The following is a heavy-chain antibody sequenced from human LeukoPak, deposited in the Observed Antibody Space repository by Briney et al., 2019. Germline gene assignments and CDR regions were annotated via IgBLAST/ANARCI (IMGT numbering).Heavy chain of an antibody. D-gene: IGHD3-22*01. CDR2: ISSSGSTI. V-gene: IGHV3-48*03. CDR1: GFTFSSYE. J-gene: IGHJ5*02. Sequence: GGSLRLSCAASGFTFSSYEMNWVRQAPGKGLEWVSYISSSGSTIYYADSVKGRFTISRDNAKNSLYLQMNSLRAEDTAVYFCARDSTDYYDSSGYYSGWFDPWGQGTLVTVSS. CDR3: ARDSTDYYDSSGYYSGWFDP.